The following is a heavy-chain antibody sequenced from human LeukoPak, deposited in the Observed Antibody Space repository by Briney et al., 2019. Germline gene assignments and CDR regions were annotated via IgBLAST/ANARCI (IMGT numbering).Heavy chain of an antibody. D-gene: IGHD6-19*01. Sequence: SETLSLTCTVSGGSISSGSYYWSWIRQPAGKGLEWIGRIYTSGSTNYNPSLKSRVTISVDTTKNQFSLKLSSVTAADTAVYYCARAVAGTANYFDYWGQGNLVTVSS. V-gene: IGHV4-61*02. CDR3: ARAVAGTANYFDY. CDR2: IYTSGST. CDR1: GGSISSGSYY. J-gene: IGHJ4*02.